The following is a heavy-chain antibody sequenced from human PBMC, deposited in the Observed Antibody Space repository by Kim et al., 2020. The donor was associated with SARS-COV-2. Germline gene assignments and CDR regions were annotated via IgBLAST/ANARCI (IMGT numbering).Heavy chain of an antibody. CDR3: ARDHHPYDSSPSGY. CDR2: ISAYNGNT. Sequence: ASVKVSCKASGYTFNSYGISWVRQAPGQGLEWMGWISAYNGNTNYAQKLQGRVTMTTDTSTSTAYMELRSLRSDDTAVYYCARDHHPYDSSPSGYWGQGTLVTVSS. D-gene: IGHD3-22*01. J-gene: IGHJ4*02. V-gene: IGHV1-18*01. CDR1: GYTFNSYG.